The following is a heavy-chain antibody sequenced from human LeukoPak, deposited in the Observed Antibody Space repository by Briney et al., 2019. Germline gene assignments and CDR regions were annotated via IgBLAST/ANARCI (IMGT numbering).Heavy chain of an antibody. Sequence: ASVKVSCKASGYTFTSYGISWVRQAPGQGREWMGWISAYNGNTNYAQKLQGRVTMTTDTSTSTAYMELRSLRSDDTAVYYCARGEGWYCSSTSCYDTYYYYGMDVWGQGTTVTVSS. D-gene: IGHD2-2*01. V-gene: IGHV1-18*01. CDR2: ISAYNGNT. J-gene: IGHJ6*02. CDR1: GYTFTSYG. CDR3: ARGEGWYCSSTSCYDTYYYYGMDV.